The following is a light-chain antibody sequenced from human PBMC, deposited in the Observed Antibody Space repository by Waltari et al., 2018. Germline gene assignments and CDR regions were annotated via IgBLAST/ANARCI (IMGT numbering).Light chain of an antibody. CDR2: GAS. CDR1: QTVRTTY. CDR3: QQYDISPLT. V-gene: IGKV3-20*01. Sequence: EIVLTQSPGTLSLSPGERVTLSCRASQTVRTTYLAWYQQKPGQAPTLLIYGASSRATGIPDFSLTISSLEPEDFAVYYCQQYDISPLTFGGGTKVEIK. J-gene: IGKJ4*01.